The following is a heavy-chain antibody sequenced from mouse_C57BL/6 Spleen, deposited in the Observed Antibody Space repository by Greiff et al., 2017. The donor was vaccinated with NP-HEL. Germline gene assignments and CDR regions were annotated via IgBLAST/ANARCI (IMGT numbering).Heavy chain of an antibody. CDR3: ARSDGSSYSVAD. V-gene: IGHV1-36*01. Sequence: VQLQQSGPVLVKPGPSVKISCKASGFTFTDYYMHWVQQSPGKSLEWIGLVYPSNGGTSYNQKFKGKATLTVDTSSSPAYMELNSLTSEDSAVDCCARSDGSSYSVADWGQGTLVTVSA. CDR2: VYPSNGGT. D-gene: IGHD1-1*01. CDR1: GFTFTDYY. J-gene: IGHJ3*01.